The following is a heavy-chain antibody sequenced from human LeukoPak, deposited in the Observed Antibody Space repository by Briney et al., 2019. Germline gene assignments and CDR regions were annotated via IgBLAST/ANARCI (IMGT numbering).Heavy chain of an antibody. D-gene: IGHD3-9*01. CDR2: ISGSGGST. Sequence: PGGSLRLSCAASGFTFSSYAMSWVRQAPGKGLEWVSAISGSGGSTYYADSVKGRFTISRDNSKNTLYLQMNSLRAEDTAVYYCAKGPDILTGYYNHYFDYWGQGTLVTVSS. J-gene: IGHJ4*02. CDR1: GFTFSSYA. CDR3: AKGPDILTGYYNHYFDY. V-gene: IGHV3-23*01.